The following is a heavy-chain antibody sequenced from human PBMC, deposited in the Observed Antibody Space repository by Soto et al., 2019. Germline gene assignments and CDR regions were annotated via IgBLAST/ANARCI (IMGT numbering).Heavy chain of an antibody. CDR2: INGDGSGT. D-gene: IGHD3-10*01. V-gene: IGHV3-74*01. CDR1: GFTFSGSW. CDR3: ARLSFGSGTANDS. Sequence: EVQLVESGGGLVQPGGSLRLSCAASGFTFSGSWMHWVRQAPGKGLVWVSRINGDGSGTSYADFVKGRFTISRDDAKNMLFLQMNGLRAEDTAVYYCARLSFGSGTANDSWGEGSLVTVSS. J-gene: IGHJ4*02.